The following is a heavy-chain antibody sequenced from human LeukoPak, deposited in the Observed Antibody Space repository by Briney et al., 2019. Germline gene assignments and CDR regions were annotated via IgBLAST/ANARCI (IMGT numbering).Heavy chain of an antibody. Sequence: GASVKVSCKVSGYTLTELSMHWVRQAPGKGLEWMGGFDPEDGETIYAQRFQGRVTMTEDTSTDTAYMELSSLRSEDTAMYYCAGGYCSSTSCDTHYWGQGTLVTVSS. J-gene: IGHJ4*02. CDR2: FDPEDGET. V-gene: IGHV1-24*01. CDR1: GYTLTELS. CDR3: AGGYCSSTSCDTHY. D-gene: IGHD2-2*02.